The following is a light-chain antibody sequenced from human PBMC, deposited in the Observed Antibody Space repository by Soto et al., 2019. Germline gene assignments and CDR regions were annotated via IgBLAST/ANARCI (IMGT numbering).Light chain of an antibody. J-gene: IGKJ1*01. CDR1: QSIGNK. CDR3: QQYNNWPSRT. Sequence: EIVMTQSPATLSVSPGERVTLSCRASQSIGNKLVWYQQKPGQAPSLLIYATSTRATGIPARFSGSGSGTEFTLTISSLQPEDFAVYYCQQYNNWPSRTFGQGTKVEIK. V-gene: IGKV3-15*01. CDR2: ATS.